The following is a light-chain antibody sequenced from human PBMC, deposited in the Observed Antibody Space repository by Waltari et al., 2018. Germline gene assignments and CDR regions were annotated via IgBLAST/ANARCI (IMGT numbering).Light chain of an antibody. Sequence: IQMTQSPSSLSASVGDRVTITCLASQDIRNYLNWYQQRSGKAPKLLINDASTLETGGPSRFSGNSSGTEFTFSINSLQAEDFATDYCQHYDSLPLTFGAGTRVEVK. CDR2: DAS. CDR1: QDIRNY. V-gene: IGKV1-33*01. J-gene: IGKJ4*01. CDR3: QHYDSLPLT.